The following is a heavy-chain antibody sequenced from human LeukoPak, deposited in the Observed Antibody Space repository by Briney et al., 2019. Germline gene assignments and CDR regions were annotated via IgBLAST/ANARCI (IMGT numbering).Heavy chain of an antibody. Sequence: ASVNVSYKPSGYMFITYGISWVRQAPGQGREWMGWISGYNGNTNYAQKLQGRVTMTTDTSTSTAYMEVSRLRSDDTPLYYCARVDAMARQVINWFDPWGQGTLVTVPS. J-gene: IGHJ5*02. D-gene: IGHD3-10*01. V-gene: IGHV1-18*01. CDR1: GYMFITYG. CDR2: ISGYNGNT. CDR3: ARVDAMARQVINWFDP.